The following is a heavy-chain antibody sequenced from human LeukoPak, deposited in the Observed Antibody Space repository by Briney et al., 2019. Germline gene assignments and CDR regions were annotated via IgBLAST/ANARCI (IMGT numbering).Heavy chain of an antibody. CDR3: ARQGLMGKWGYSSGWSNFDY. CDR2: IYPCDSDT. Sequence: GESLKISCKGSGYSFTSYWIGWVRQMPGKGLECMGIIYPCDSDTRYSPSFQGQVTISADKSISTAYLQWSSLKASDTAMYYCARQGLMGKWGYSSGWSNFDYWGQGTLATVSS. CDR1: GYSFTSYW. D-gene: IGHD6-19*01. J-gene: IGHJ4*02. V-gene: IGHV5-51*01.